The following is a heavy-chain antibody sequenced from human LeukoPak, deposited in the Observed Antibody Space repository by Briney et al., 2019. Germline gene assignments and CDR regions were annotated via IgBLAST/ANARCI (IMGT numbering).Heavy chain of an antibody. CDR2: FSRGGGSP. D-gene: IGHD2-8*01. CDR1: GFTFSSYA. Sequence: PGGSLRLSCAVSGFTFSSYAMSWVRQAPGKGPEWVSTFSRGGGSPYYADSVNGRFTISRDPSKHTLYLQLNSLRAEDTAVYYCTKGGRHGYVGYWGQGTLVTVSS. V-gene: IGHV3-23*01. CDR3: TKGGRHGYVGY. J-gene: IGHJ4*02.